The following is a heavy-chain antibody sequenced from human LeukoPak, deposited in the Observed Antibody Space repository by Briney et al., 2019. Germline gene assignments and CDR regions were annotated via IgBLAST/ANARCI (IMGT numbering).Heavy chain of an antibody. V-gene: IGHV4-34*12. CDR3: ARHNKLRYSDWLSGGLDS. CDR1: GGSFSGYY. D-gene: IGHD3-9*01. Sequence: SETLSLTCAVYGGSFSGYYWTWIRQPPGKGLEWIGEIFDSENTNYTPSLKSRVTISVDTSKNQFSLKLSSVTAADTAVYYCARHNKLRYSDWLSGGLDSWGQGTLVTVSS. J-gene: IGHJ4*02. CDR2: IFDSENT.